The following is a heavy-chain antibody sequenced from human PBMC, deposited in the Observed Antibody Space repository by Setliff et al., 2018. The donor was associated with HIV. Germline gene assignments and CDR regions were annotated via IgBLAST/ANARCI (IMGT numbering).Heavy chain of an antibody. Sequence: GGSLRLSCAASGFTFSDYSMSWVRQAPGKGLEWVSYISSSSSTIYYADSVKGRFTISRDNAKNSLYLQMNSLRAEDTAVYYCARGIYTGYDHFDYWGQGMLVTVSS. CDR3: ARGIYTGYDHFDY. CDR2: ISSSSSTI. J-gene: IGHJ4*02. D-gene: IGHD5-12*01. V-gene: IGHV3-48*01. CDR1: GFTFSDYS.